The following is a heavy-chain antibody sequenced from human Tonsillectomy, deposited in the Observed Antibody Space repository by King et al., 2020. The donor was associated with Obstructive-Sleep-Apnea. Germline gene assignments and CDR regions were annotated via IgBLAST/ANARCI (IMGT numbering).Heavy chain of an antibody. J-gene: IGHJ5*02. CDR1: GGSISSSSYY. V-gene: IGHV4-39*07. CDR3: ATEGAAATNWFDP. D-gene: IGHD2-15*01. Sequence: QLQESGPGLVKPSETLSLTCTVSGGSISSSSYYWGWIRQPPGKGLEWIGSIYYSGRTYYNPSLKSRVTISVETSKNQFSLKRSSVTAADTAVYYCATEGAAATNWFDPWGQGTLVTVSS. CDR2: IYYSGRT.